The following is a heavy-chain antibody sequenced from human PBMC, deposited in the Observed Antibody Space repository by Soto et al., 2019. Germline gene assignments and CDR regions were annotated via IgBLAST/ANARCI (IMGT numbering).Heavy chain of an antibody. CDR1: GYTFTSYD. D-gene: IGHD3-3*01. J-gene: IGHJ6*02. V-gene: IGHV1-8*01. CDR3: ARGTYKDFWSGYYLRFGDANYYYGMDV. Sequence: ASVKVSCKASGYTFTSYDINWVRQATGQGLEWLGRMNPNRGNTGYAQKFQGRATMTRNTSISTAYMELSSLRSEDTAVYYCARGTYKDFWSGYYLRFGDANYYYGMDVWGQGTTVTAP. CDR2: MNPNRGNT.